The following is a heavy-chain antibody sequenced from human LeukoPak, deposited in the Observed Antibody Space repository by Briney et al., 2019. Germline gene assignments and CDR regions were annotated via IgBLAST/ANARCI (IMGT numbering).Heavy chain of an antibody. V-gene: IGHV4-39*07. CDR1: GGSISSTSYY. Sequence: SETLSLTCTVSGGSISSTSYYWGWIRQPPGKGLEWIGSIYFGGSTFYNPSLKSRVTISVDTSKNQFSLKLSSVTAADTAVYYCARLKYSGNSYNFDYWGQGTLVTVSS. J-gene: IGHJ4*02. D-gene: IGHD4-23*01. CDR3: ARLKYSGNSYNFDY. CDR2: IYFGGST.